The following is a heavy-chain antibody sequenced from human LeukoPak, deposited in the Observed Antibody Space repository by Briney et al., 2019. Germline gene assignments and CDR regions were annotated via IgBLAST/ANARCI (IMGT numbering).Heavy chain of an antibody. CDR1: GYTLTGYY. CDR3: ARAHWEQPYDY. D-gene: IGHD1-26*01. CDR2: INPNSGGT. V-gene: IGHV1-2*02. Sequence: ASVKVCCKASGYTLTGYYMHWVRQAPGQGLEWMGWINPNSGGTNYAQEFQGRVTMTRGTSISTAYMELSRLRSDDTAVYYCARAHWEQPYDYWGQGTLVSVSS. J-gene: IGHJ4*02.